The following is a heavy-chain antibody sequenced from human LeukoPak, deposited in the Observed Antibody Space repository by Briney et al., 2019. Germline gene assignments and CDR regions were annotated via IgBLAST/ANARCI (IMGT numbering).Heavy chain of an antibody. CDR2: LAYSGST. CDR1: GGFIGSSSFY. Sequence: SETLSRTCTVSGGFIGSSSFYWAWIRQTPGKGLEWIGSLAYSGSTYYKSSLKSRATLSVDAAKNQFSLNLTSVTAADTALFYCASRTSYYYDTSGYFEHWGQGILVTVSS. D-gene: IGHD3-22*01. J-gene: IGHJ1*01. CDR3: ASRTSYYYDTSGYFEH. V-gene: IGHV4-39*01.